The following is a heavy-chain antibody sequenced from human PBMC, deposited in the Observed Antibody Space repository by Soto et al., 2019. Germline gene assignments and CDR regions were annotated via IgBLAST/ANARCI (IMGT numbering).Heavy chain of an antibody. Sequence: EVQLVESGGGLVQPGGSLRLSCAASGFTVSSNYMSWVRQAPGKGLEWVSVIYSGGSTYYADSVKGRFTISRDNSKNTLYRQMNSLRAEDTAVYYFARSGSWYSFFDYWGQGTLVTVSS. J-gene: IGHJ4*02. CDR2: IYSGGST. D-gene: IGHD2-15*01. CDR3: ARSGSWYSFFDY. CDR1: GFTVSSNY. V-gene: IGHV3-66*01.